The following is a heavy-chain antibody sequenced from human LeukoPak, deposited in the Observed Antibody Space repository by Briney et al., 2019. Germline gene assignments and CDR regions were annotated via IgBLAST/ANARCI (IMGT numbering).Heavy chain of an antibody. D-gene: IGHD3-10*01. CDR2: INPNSGGT. V-gene: IGHV1-2*02. CDR1: GHTFTGYY. Sequence: ASVKVSCKASGHTFTGYYMHWVRQAPGQGLEWMGWINPNSGGTNYAQKFQGRVTMTRDTSISTAYMELSRLRSDDTAVYYCATGLFSYYYGSGAWGQGTLVTVSS. J-gene: IGHJ4*02. CDR3: ATGLFSYYYGSGA.